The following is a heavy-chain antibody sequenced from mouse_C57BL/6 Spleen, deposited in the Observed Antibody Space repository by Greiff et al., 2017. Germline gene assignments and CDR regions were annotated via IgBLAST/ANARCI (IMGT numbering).Heavy chain of an antibody. Sequence: QVRLQQSGAELVRPGSSVKLSCKASGYTFTSYWMHWVKQRPIQGLEWIGNIDPSDSDTHYNQKFKDKATLTVDKSSSTAYMQLSSLTSEDSAVYYCARAGYSNPFYAMDYWGQGTSVTVSS. CDR1: GYTFTSYW. CDR3: ARAGYSNPFYAMDY. V-gene: IGHV1-52*01. CDR2: IDPSDSDT. D-gene: IGHD2-5*01. J-gene: IGHJ4*01.